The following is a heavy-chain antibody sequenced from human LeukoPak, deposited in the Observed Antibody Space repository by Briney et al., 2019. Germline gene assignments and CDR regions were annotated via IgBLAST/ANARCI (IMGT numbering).Heavy chain of an antibody. J-gene: IGHJ4*02. CDR1: GFTFSSYG. Sequence: GGSLRLSCAASGFTFSSYGMHWVRQAPGKGLEWVAVISYDGSNKYYADSVKGRFTISRDNSKNTLYLQMNSLRAEDTAVYYCAKDAFLYWGQGTLVTVSS. CDR2: ISYDGSNK. D-gene: IGHD3-3*01. CDR3: AKDAFLY. V-gene: IGHV3-30*18.